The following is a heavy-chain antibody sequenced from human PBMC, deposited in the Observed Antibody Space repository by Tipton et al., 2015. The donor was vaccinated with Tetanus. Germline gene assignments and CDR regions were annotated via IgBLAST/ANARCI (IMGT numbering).Heavy chain of an antibody. CDR2: IYPGDSDT. CDR3: ARHGWGASYIWFDP. D-gene: IGHD3-10*01. V-gene: IGHV5-51*01. CDR1: GYSFGIYW. J-gene: IGHJ5*02. Sequence: QLVQSGAEVKKPGESLKISCKGAGYSFGIYWLAWVRQMPGKSLEWMGIIYPGDSDTRYSPSFEGQVTISVDKSIATAYLQWSSLKASDAAMYFCARHGWGASYIWFDPWGQGTLVTVSS.